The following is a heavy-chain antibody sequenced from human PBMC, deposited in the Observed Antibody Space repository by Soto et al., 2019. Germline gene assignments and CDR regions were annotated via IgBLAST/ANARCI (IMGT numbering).Heavy chain of an antibody. V-gene: IGHV3-30*18. J-gene: IGHJ4*02. CDR3: AKGSGYSGYGGGLFDY. CDR1: GFTFSSYG. CDR2: ISYDGSNK. Sequence: GGSLRLSCAASGFTFSSYGMHWVRQAPGKGLEWVAVISYDGSNKYYADSVKGRFTISRDNSKNTLYLQMNSLRAEDTAVYYCAKGSGYSGYGGGLFDYWGQGTLVTVSS. D-gene: IGHD5-12*01.